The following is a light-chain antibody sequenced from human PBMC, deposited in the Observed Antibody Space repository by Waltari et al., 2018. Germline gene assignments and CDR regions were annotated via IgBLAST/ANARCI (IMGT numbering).Light chain of an antibody. CDR3: SSYTSSSKVV. Sequence: QSALTQPASVSGSPGQSITISCTGTSSDVGGYNYVSWYQQHPGKAPKLMIYEVSNRPSGVSNRFSGSKSGNTASLTISGLQAEDEADYYRSSYTSSSKVVFGGGTKLTVL. CDR1: SSDVGGYNY. J-gene: IGLJ2*01. CDR2: EVS. V-gene: IGLV2-14*01.